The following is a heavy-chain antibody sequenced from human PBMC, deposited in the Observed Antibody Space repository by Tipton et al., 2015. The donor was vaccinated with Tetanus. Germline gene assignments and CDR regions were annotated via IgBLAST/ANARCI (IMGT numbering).Heavy chain of an antibody. CDR2: IYYSGTT. CDR3: ARTPDYYYGMDV. V-gene: IGHV4-61*05. J-gene: IGHJ6*02. Sequence: TLSLTCIVSGGSMSGSGHYGAWVRQSPGKGLEWIGEIYYSGTTNYNPSLKSRVTISTDKSKNQVSLRLNSVTAADTAVYFCARTPDYYYGMDVWGQGTTVTVSS. CDR1: GGSMSGSGHY.